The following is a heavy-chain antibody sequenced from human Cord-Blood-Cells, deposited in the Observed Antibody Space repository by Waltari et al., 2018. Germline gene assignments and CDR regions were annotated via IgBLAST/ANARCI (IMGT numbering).Heavy chain of an antibody. CDR3: TSAAIAARDY. Sequence: EVQLVESGGGLVQPGGSLNLYCAASGFTFSGPPMHWVRQASGKGLEWVGRSRSKANSYATAYAASVKGRFTISRDDSKNTAYLQMNSLKTEDTAVYYCTSAAIAARDYWGQGTLVTVSS. CDR1: GFTFSGPP. CDR2: SRSKANSYAT. J-gene: IGHJ4*02. D-gene: IGHD6-6*01. V-gene: IGHV3-73*02.